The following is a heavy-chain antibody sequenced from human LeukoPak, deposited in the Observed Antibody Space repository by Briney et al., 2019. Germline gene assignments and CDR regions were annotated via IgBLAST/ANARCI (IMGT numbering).Heavy chain of an antibody. CDR1: GYTFTSYG. J-gene: IGHJ6*02. V-gene: IGHV1-18*01. CDR3: ASRSAYYYDSSGSVYGMDV. CDR2: ISAYNGNT. Sequence: GASVKVSCKASGYTFTSYGISWVRQAPGQGLEWMGWISAYNGNTNYAQKLQGRVTMTTDTSTSTAYMELRSLRSDDTAVYYCASRSAYYYDSSGSVYGMDVWGQGTAVTVSS. D-gene: IGHD3-22*01.